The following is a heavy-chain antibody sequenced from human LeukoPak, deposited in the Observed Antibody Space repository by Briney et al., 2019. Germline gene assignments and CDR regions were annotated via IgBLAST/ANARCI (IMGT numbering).Heavy chain of an antibody. D-gene: IGHD3-22*01. CDR3: ARVTMIVVVNWFDP. J-gene: IGHJ5*02. CDR1: GGSISSSSYY. Sequence: SETLSLTCTVSGGSISSSSYYWGWIRQPPGKGLEWIGSMYYSGTTYYNPSLKSRVTISVDTSKNQFFLKLSSVTAADTAVYYCARVTMIVVVNWFDPWGQGTLVTVSS. CDR2: MYYSGTT. V-gene: IGHV4-39*01.